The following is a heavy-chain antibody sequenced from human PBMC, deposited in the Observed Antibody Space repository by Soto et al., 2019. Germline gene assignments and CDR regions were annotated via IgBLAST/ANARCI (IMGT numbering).Heavy chain of an antibody. D-gene: IGHD6-6*01. V-gene: IGHV1-18*01. J-gene: IGHJ5*02. CDR2: ISAYNGNT. CDR1: GYTFTSYG. CDR3: ARDVAARLANWFDP. Sequence: PSVKVSCKASGYTFTSYGISWVRQAPGQGLEWMGWISAYNGNTNYAQKLQGRVTMTTDTSTSTAYMELRSLRSDDTAVYYCARDVAARLANWFDPWGQGTLVTVSS.